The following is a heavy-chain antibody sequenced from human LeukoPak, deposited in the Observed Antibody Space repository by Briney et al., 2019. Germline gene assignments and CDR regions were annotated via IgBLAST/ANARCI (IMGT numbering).Heavy chain of an antibody. CDR3: ARGSNSVAY. V-gene: IGHV4-59*12. CDR2: ISNSGST. CDR1: GASISSYY. J-gene: IGHJ4*02. Sequence: SETLSLTCSVSGASISSYYWSWMRQPPGKGLEWIGYISNSGSTNYNPSLKSRVTISVDTSKNQFSLNLSSVTAADTAVYYCARGSNSVAYWGQGTLVTVS. D-gene: IGHD4-23*01.